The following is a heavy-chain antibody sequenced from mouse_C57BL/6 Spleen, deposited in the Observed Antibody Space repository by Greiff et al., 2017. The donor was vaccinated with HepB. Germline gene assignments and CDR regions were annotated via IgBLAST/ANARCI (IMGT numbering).Heavy chain of an antibody. CDR2: INPNNGGT. Sequence: VQLKQSGPELVKPGALVKMSCKASGYTFTDYNMHWVKQSHGKSLEWIGYINPNNGGTSYNQKFKGKATLTVNKSSSTAYMELRSLTSEDAAVYYCARSEGYDYDEGGNWYFDVWGTGTTVTVSS. J-gene: IGHJ1*03. V-gene: IGHV1-22*01. CDR3: ARSEGYDYDEGGNWYFDV. CDR1: GYTFTDYN. D-gene: IGHD2-4*01.